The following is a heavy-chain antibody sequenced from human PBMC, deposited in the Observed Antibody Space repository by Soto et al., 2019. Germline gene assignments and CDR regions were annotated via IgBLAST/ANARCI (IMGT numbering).Heavy chain of an antibody. CDR1: GFTFSNYA. V-gene: IGHV3-23*01. J-gene: IGHJ4*02. CDR3: AKEYCASTSCNFDH. CDR2: ISGSGAST. Sequence: EVQLLESGGGLVQPGGSLRLSCAASGFTFSNYAMSWVRQAPGKGLEWVSAISGSGASTYYADSVKGRYTISRDNSKNTLYLQMNSLRAEDTAVYYCAKEYCASTSCNFDHWGQGTLVTVSS. D-gene: IGHD2-2*01.